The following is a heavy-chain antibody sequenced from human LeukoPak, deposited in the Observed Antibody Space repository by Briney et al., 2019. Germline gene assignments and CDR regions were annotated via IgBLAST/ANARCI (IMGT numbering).Heavy chain of an antibody. CDR3: ARMVGLVSDF. J-gene: IGHJ4*02. CDR1: GDSVSSNSVA. CDR2: TYYRSKWYN. V-gene: IGHV6-1*01. Sequence: SQTLSLTCAISGDSVSSNSVAWNWIRQSPSRGLEWLGRTYYRSKWYNDYAASVKSRISVSPDTSKNQFSLQLSSVALEDAAVYYCARMVGLVSDFWGQGTLVTVSS. D-gene: IGHD3-10*01.